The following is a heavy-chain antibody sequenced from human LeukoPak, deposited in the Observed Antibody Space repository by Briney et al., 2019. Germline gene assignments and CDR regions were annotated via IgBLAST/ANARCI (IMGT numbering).Heavy chain of an antibody. CDR1: GGSISSYY. V-gene: IGHV4-59*01. Sequence: SETLSLTCTVSGGSISSYYWSWIRQPPGKGLGWIGYIYYSGSTNYNPSLKSRVTISVDTSKNQFSLKLSSVTAADTAVYYCAREGAPRAFDIWGQGTMVTVSS. D-gene: IGHD3-16*01. J-gene: IGHJ3*02. CDR3: AREGAPRAFDI. CDR2: IYYSGST.